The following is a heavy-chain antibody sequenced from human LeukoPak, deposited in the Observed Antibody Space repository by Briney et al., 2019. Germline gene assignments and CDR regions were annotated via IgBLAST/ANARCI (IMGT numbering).Heavy chain of an antibody. CDR3: GRGFGGVYYSYYYYYGMDV. V-gene: IGHV3-33*01. J-gene: IGHJ6*04. CDR1: GFTFSSYG. CDR2: IWYDGSNK. D-gene: IGHD3-3*01. Sequence: PGGSLRLSCAASGFTFSSYGMHWVRQAPGKGLEWVAVIWYDGSNKYYADSVKGRFTISRDNSKNTLYLQMNSLRAEDTAVYYCGRGFGGVYYSYYYYYGMDVWGKGTRVPVSS.